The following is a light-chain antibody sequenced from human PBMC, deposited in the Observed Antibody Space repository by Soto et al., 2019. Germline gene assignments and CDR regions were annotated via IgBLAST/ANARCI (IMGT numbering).Light chain of an antibody. CDR1: QSISSC. CDR3: QQSYSTPRFT. J-gene: IGKJ3*01. V-gene: IGKV1-39*01. CDR2: AAS. Sequence: DIQMTQSPSSLSASVGDRVTITCRASQSISSCLNWYQQKPGKAPKLLIYAASSLQSGVPSRFSGIGSGTDFPLTISSLQPEDFATYYCQQSYSTPRFTFGPGTKVDIK.